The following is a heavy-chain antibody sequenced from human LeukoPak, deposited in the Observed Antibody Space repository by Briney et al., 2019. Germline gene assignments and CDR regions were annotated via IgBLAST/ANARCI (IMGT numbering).Heavy chain of an antibody. J-gene: IGHJ4*02. CDR2: INHSGST. CDR3: AKDGSVEWLGFDY. CDR1: GGSFSGYY. Sequence: PSETLSLTCAVYGGSFSGYYWSWIRQPPGKGLEWIGEINHSGSTNYNPSLKSRVTMSVDTSKNQFSLKLSSVTAADTAVYYCAKDGSVEWLGFDYWGQGTLVTVSS. V-gene: IGHV4-34*01. D-gene: IGHD6-19*01.